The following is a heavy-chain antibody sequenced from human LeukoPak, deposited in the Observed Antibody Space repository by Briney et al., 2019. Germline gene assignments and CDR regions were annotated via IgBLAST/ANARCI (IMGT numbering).Heavy chain of an antibody. Sequence: SETLSLTCTVSGGSISSYYWSWIRQPPGKGLEWIGYIYYSGSTNYNPSLKSRVTISVGTSKNQFSLKLSSVTAADTAVYYCARYRAPYYDSSGYGYFDYWGQGTLVTVSS. D-gene: IGHD3-22*01. CDR3: ARYRAPYYDSSGYGYFDY. CDR1: GGSISSYY. V-gene: IGHV4-59*08. CDR2: IYYSGST. J-gene: IGHJ4*02.